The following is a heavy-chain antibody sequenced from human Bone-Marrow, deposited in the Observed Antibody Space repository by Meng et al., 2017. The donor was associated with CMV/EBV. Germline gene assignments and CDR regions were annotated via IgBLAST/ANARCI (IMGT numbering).Heavy chain of an antibody. CDR1: GFTFSSYA. D-gene: IGHD3-10*01. Sequence: GESLKISCAASGFTFSSYAMHWVRQAPGKGLEWVAVISYDGSNKYYADSVKGRFTISRDNAKNSLYLQMNSLRAEDTAVYYCARRPIRGHVNWFDPWGQGTRVTGSS. J-gene: IGHJ5*02. V-gene: IGHV3-30-3*01. CDR3: ARRPIRGHVNWFDP. CDR2: ISYDGSNK.